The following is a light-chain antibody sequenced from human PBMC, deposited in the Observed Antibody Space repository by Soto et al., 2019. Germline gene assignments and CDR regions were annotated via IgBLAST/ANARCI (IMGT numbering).Light chain of an antibody. CDR1: NSDVGTYNL. Sequence: QSALTQPASVSGSLGQSITISCTGTNSDVGTYNLVSWYQQLPGKAPKVIIYEDTKRPSGVSSRFSASRSGITASLTISGLQTEDEAVYHCSSYAGSRIWLIFGGGTKLTVI. CDR3: SSYAGSRIWLI. J-gene: IGLJ2*01. V-gene: IGLV2-23*01. CDR2: EDT.